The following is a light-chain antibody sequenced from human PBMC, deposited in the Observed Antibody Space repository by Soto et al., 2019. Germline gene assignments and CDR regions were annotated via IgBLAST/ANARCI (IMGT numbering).Light chain of an antibody. V-gene: IGLV1-40*01. CDR2: ANN. J-gene: IGLJ1*01. CDR1: SANIGAGYD. CDR3: QSYDSSRSPLYV. Sequence: QSVLTQPPSVSGAPGQRVSISCTGISANIGAGYDVHWYQHLPGTAPKLLIYANNNRPSGVPDRFSGSKSGTSASLAITGLQAEDEADYYCQSYDSSRSPLYVFGTGTKV.